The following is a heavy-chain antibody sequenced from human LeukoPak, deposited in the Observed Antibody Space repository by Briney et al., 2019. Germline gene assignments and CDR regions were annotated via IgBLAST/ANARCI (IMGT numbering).Heavy chain of an antibody. J-gene: IGHJ4*02. CDR1: GGSISSGDYY. CDR3: ARADYSDSGTYFYDDY. Sequence: SETLSLTCTVSGGSISSGDYYWSWIRQPPGKGLEWIGYIYNSGSTYYNPSLKSRVSISVDTSKNQFSLKLSSVTAADTAVYYCARADYSDSGTYFYDDYCGQGTLVTVSS. V-gene: IGHV4-30-4*01. D-gene: IGHD3-10*01. CDR2: IYNSGST.